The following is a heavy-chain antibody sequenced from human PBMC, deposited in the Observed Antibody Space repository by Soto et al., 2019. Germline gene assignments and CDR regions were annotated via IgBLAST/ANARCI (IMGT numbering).Heavy chain of an antibody. D-gene: IGHD6-19*01. CDR3: ARAKAVAGIFSSHYYYYGMDV. CDR2: INPSGGST. V-gene: IGHV1-46*01. CDR1: GYTFTSYY. J-gene: IGHJ6*02. Sequence: ASVKVSCKASGYTFTSYYMHWVRQAPGQGLEWMGIINPSGGSTSYAQKFQGRVTMTRDTSTSTVYMELSSLRSEDTAVYYCARAKAVAGIFSSHYYYYGMDVWGQGTTVTVSS.